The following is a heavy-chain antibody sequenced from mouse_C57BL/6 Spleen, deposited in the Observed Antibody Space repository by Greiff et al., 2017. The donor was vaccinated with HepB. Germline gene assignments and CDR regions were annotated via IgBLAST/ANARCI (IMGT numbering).Heavy chain of an antibody. CDR1: GYTFTSYW. Sequence: QVQLKQPGTELVKPGASVKLSCKASGYTFTSYWMHWVKQRPGQGLEWIGNINPSNGGTNYNEKFKSKATLTVDKSSSTAYMQLSSLTSEDSAVYYCAGGTAQATGAMDYWGQGTSVTVSS. CDR2: INPSNGGT. CDR3: AGGTAQATGAMDY. D-gene: IGHD3-2*02. V-gene: IGHV1-53*01. J-gene: IGHJ4*01.